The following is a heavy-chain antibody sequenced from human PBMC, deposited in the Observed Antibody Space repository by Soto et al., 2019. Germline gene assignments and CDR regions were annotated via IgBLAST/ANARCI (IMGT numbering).Heavy chain of an antibody. D-gene: IGHD6-19*01. J-gene: IGHJ4*02. CDR1: GFTFSSYG. Sequence: QVQLVESGGGVVQPGRSLRLSCAASGFTFSSYGMHWVRQAPSKGLEWVAVIWYDGSNKYYADSVKGRFTISRDNSKNTLYLQMNSLRAEDAAVYYCARGMRGIAVAGTRVRPPYDYWGQGTLVTVSS. CDR3: ARGMRGIAVAGTRVRPPYDY. V-gene: IGHV3-33*01. CDR2: IWYDGSNK.